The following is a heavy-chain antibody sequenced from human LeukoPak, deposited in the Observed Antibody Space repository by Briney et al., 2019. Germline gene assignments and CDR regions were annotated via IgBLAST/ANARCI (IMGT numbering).Heavy chain of an antibody. CDR2: IKQDGSEK. CDR3: ARVIKDTGRRVWYYYMDV. Sequence: GGSLRLSCAASGFTFSSYWMSWVRQAPGKGLEWVANIKQDGSEKYYVDSVKGRFTISRDNAKNSLFLQMNSLRAEDTAVYYCARVIKDTGRRVWYYYMDVWGKGTTVTVSS. CDR1: GFTFSSYW. J-gene: IGHJ6*03. D-gene: IGHD1-14*01. V-gene: IGHV3-7*01.